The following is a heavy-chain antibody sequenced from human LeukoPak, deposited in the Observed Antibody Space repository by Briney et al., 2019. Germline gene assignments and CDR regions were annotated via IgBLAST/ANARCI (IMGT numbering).Heavy chain of an antibody. CDR2: ICSSSSYI. Sequence: GGSLRLSCAASGFTFSSYSMNWVRQAPGKGLEWVSSICSSSSYIYYADSVKGRFTISRDNAKNSLYLQMNSLRAEDTAVYYCARDSDIVVVVAATLDYWGQGTLVTVSS. CDR3: ARDSDIVVVVAATLDY. V-gene: IGHV3-21*01. J-gene: IGHJ4*02. D-gene: IGHD2-15*01. CDR1: GFTFSSYS.